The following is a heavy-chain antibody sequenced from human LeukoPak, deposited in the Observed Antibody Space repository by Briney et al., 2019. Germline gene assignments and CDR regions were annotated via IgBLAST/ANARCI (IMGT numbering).Heavy chain of an antibody. V-gene: IGHV1-69*06. D-gene: IGHD3-10*01. CDR2: IIPIFGTA. J-gene: IGHJ3*02. CDR1: GGTFSSYA. Sequence: ASVKVSCKASGGTFSSYAISWVRQAPGQGLEWMGGIIPIFGTANYAQKFQGRVTITADKSTSTAYMELSSLRSEDTAVYYCARTFVRGVPDDAFDIWGQGTMVTVSS. CDR3: ARTFVRGVPDDAFDI.